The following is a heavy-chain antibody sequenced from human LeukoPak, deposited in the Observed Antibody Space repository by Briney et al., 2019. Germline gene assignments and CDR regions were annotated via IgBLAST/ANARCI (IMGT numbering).Heavy chain of an antibody. CDR2: ICYDGSYK. V-gene: IGHV3-33*07. J-gene: IGHJ4*02. CDR3: ARNYHDSSGYQESAFDY. Sequence: GGSLRLSCAASGFTFSSYGMYWVRQAPGKGLEWVAAICYDGSYKNYADSVKGRFTISRDNSKKTLYLQMSSLRVEDTAVYYCARNYHDSSGYQESAFDYWGQGTLVTVSS. CDR1: GFTFSSYG. D-gene: IGHD3-22*01.